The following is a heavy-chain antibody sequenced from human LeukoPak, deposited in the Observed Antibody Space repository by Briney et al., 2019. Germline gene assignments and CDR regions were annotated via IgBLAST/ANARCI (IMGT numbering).Heavy chain of an antibody. CDR1: GFTFSSYA. J-gene: IGHJ4*02. CDR3: ARLAGIAAAGTLSYFDY. D-gene: IGHD6-13*01. V-gene: IGHV3-30*04. Sequence: GRSLRLSCAASGFTFSSYAMHWVRQAPGKGLECVAVISYDGSNKYYADSVKGRFTISRDNSKNTLYLQMNSLRAEDTAVYYCARLAGIAAAGTLSYFDYWGQGTLVTVSS. CDR2: ISYDGSNK.